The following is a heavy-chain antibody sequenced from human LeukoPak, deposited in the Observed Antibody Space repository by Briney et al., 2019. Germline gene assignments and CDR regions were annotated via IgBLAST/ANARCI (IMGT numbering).Heavy chain of an antibody. CDR3: AKLGEKPPSGAEYYGMAV. CDR1: ELHA. Sequence: GGSLRLSCAASELHAMTWVRQGPGKGLEWVSAISRSGGSTYYADSVKGRFTISRDKSNNTMYLQMNSLRAEDTAVYYCAKLGEKPPSGAEYYGMAVWAQGPRVT. J-gene: IGHJ6*02. V-gene: IGHV3-23*01. D-gene: IGHD6-6*01. CDR2: ISRSGGST.